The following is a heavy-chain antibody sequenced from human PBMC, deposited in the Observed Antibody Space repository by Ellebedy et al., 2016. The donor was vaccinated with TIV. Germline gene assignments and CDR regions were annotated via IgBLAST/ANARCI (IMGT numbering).Heavy chain of an antibody. J-gene: IGHJ4*02. CDR2: INAGNGNT. CDR3: ARVKWELPFDY. V-gene: IGHV1-3*01. Sequence: GESLKISCVASGYTFTSYAMHWVRQAPGQRLEWMGWINAGNGNTKYSQKFQGRVTITRDTSASTAYMELSSLRSEDTAVYYCARVKWELPFDYWGQGTLVTVSS. D-gene: IGHD1-26*01. CDR1: GYTFTSYA.